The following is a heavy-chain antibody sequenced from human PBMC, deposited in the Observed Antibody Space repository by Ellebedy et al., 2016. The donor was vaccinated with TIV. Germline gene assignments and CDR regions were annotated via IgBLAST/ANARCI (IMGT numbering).Heavy chain of an antibody. CDR1: GYVFTAYY. D-gene: IGHD4/OR15-4a*01. J-gene: IGHJ4*02. CDR2: INPDSGGT. V-gene: IGHV1-2*02. Sequence: ASVKVSCKTSGYVFTAYYIHWVRQAPGQGLEWMGWINPDSGGTNLPQKFQGRVTMIRDTSVNTAYMELNRLQSDDTAVYYCARVLRATSGMDVWGQGALVTVSS. CDR3: ARVLRATSGMDV.